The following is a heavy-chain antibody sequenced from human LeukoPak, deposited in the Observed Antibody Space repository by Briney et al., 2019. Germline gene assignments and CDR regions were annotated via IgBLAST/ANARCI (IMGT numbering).Heavy chain of an antibody. Sequence: GASVKVSCKASGYTFTSYGISWVRQAPGQGLEWMGWISAYNGNPSYAQNLPGRVTMTTDTSTSTAYVELRSLRSDDTAVYYCARITMVRGSLIPLFDPWGQGTLVTVPS. CDR2: ISAYNGNP. CDR3: ARITMVRGSLIPLFDP. D-gene: IGHD3-10*01. J-gene: IGHJ5*02. CDR1: GYTFTSYG. V-gene: IGHV1-18*01.